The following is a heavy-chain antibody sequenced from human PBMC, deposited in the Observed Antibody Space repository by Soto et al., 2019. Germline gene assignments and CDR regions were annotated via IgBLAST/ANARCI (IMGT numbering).Heavy chain of an antibody. J-gene: IGHJ6*02. CDR3: ARDQCYYDSSGYRTLYYYYGMDV. V-gene: IGHV3-7*01. Sequence: QPGGSLRLSCAASGFTFSSYWMSWVRQAPGKGLERVANIKQDGSEKYYVDSVKGRFTISRDNAKNSLYLQMNSLRAEDTAVYYCARDQCYYDSSGYRTLYYYYGMDVWGQGTTVTVS. CDR1: GFTFSSYW. CDR2: IKQDGSEK. D-gene: IGHD3-22*01.